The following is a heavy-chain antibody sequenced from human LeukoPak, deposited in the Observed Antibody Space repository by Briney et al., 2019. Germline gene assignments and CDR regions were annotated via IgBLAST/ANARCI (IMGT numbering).Heavy chain of an antibody. J-gene: IGHJ4*02. V-gene: IGHV3-48*02. CDR3: ARGYCSSTSCHVARHFEY. CDR1: GFTFSTSG. D-gene: IGHD2-2*01. CDR2: ITSHTVT. Sequence: GGSLRLSCAASGFTFSTSGVGWVRQAPGKGLEWLSYITSHTVTHYIDSVRGRFTISRDNAKSSLYLQMNSLTEEDTAVYYCARGYCSSTSCHVARHFEYWGQGTLVTVPS.